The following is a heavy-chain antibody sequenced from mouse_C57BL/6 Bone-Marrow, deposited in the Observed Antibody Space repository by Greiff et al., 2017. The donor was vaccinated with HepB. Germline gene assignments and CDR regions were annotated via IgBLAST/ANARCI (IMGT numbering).Heavy chain of an antibody. CDR1: GYTFTDYE. D-gene: IGHD2-3*01. CDR2: IDPETGGT. CDR3: KRRGWLLLFDY. Sequence: QVQLQQSGAELVRPGASVTLSCKASGYTFTDYEMHWVKQTPVHGLEWIGAIDPETGGTAYNQKFKGKAILTADKSSSTAYMELRSLTSEDSAVDYSKRRGWLLLFDYWGQGTTLTVSS. J-gene: IGHJ2*01. V-gene: IGHV1-15*01.